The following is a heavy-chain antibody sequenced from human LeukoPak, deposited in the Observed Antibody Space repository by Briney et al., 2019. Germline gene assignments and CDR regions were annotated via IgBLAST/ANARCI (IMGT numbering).Heavy chain of an antibody. D-gene: IGHD6-13*01. CDR2: ISSSSFKI. CDR1: EFTFVRYA. J-gene: IGHJ6*03. CDR3: VRDPSYGSSWYYYMDV. Sequence: GGSLRLSCAASEFTFVRYAMNWVRQAPGRGLEWVPYISSSSFKIGYADSVKGRFTISRDNSKNSLYLQMDSLRVEDTAVYYCVRDPSYGSSWYYYMDVWGKGTTVTVSS. V-gene: IGHV3-48*04.